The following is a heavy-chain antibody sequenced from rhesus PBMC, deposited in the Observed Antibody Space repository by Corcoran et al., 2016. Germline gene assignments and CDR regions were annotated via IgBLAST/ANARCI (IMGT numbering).Heavy chain of an antibody. D-gene: IGHD6-25*01. Sequence: EVQLVQSGAEVKRPGESLKISCKTSGYSFPSYWISWFRQMPGKGLEWMGAIDPSDSDTSYSPAFQGQGPTSCDKSSSTAYLQWSRRKASDTATYYCAKESIAAAAYYYGVDSWGQGVVVTVSS. CDR2: IDPSDSDT. V-gene: IGHV5-2*01. J-gene: IGHJ6*01. CDR1: GYSFPSYW. CDR3: AKESIAAAAYYYGVDS.